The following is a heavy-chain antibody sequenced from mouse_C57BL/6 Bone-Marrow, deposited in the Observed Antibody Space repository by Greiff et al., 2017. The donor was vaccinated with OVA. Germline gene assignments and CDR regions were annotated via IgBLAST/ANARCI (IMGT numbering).Heavy chain of an antibody. J-gene: IGHJ2*01. CDR2: IYPGDGDT. CDR3: ARNYGSSYGY. D-gene: IGHD1-1*01. V-gene: IGHV1-82*01. Sequence: QVQLQQSVPELVKPGASVKISCKASGYAFSSSWMNWVKQRPGKGLEWIGRIYPGDGDTNYNGKFKGKATLTADKSSSTAYMQLSSLTSEDSAVYFCARNYGSSYGYWGQGTTLTVSS. CDR1: GYAFSSSW.